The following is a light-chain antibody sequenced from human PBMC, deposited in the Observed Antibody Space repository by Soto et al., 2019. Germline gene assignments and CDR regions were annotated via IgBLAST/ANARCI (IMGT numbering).Light chain of an antibody. J-gene: IGKJ1*01. V-gene: IGKV3-15*01. CDR1: QSVSSN. Sequence: EIVMTQSPATLSVSPGERATLSCRASQSVSSNLAWYQQKPGQAPRLLMYGASTRATGIPARFSGSGSGTEFTLTINSLQSEDFAVYYCQQYNNWPRTFGQGTKVDNK. CDR3: QQYNNWPRT. CDR2: GAS.